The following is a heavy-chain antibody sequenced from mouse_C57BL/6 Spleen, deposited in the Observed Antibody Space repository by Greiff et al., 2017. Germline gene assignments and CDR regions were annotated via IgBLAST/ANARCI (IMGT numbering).Heavy chain of an antibody. CDR1: GFTFSSYT. CDR2: ISGGGGNT. Sequence: EVQLVESGGGLVKPGGSLKLSCAASGFTFSSYTMSWVRQTPEKRLEWVATISGGGGNTYYPDSVKGRFTISRDNAKNTLYLQMSSLRSEDTALYYCARQGLLRYYFDYWGQGPTLTVSS. CDR3: ARQGLLRYYFDY. J-gene: IGHJ2*01. D-gene: IGHD1-1*01. V-gene: IGHV5-9*01.